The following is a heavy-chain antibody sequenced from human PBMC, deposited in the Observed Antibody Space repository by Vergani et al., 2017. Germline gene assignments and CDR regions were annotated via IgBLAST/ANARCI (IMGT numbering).Heavy chain of an antibody. Sequence: QVQLVQSGSEVKKPAASVKISCKASGFNFNKYIFVWVRQAPGQGLEWMGWISAYNGNTNYAQKLQGRVTMTTDTSTSTAYMELRSLRSDDTAVYYCAREQWLPIDYFDYWGQGTLVTVSS. V-gene: IGHV1-18*04. CDR1: GFNFNKYI. CDR2: ISAYNGNT. J-gene: IGHJ4*02. CDR3: AREQWLPIDYFDY. D-gene: IGHD6-19*01.